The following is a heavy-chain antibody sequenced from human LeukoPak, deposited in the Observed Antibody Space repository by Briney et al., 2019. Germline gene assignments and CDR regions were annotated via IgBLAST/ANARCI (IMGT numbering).Heavy chain of an antibody. Sequence: ASVKVSCKASGYTFTSYYTHWVRQAPGQGLEWMGIINPSGGSTSYAQKFQGRVTMTRDTSTSTVYMELSSLRSEDTAVYYCVVDTAMVFMDWGQGTLVTVSS. CDR1: GYTFTSYY. J-gene: IGHJ4*02. D-gene: IGHD5-18*01. CDR2: INPSGGST. V-gene: IGHV1-46*01. CDR3: VVDTAMVFMD.